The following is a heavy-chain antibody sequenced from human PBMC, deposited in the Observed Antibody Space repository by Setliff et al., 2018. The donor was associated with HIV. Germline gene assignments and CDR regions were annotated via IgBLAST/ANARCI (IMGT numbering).Heavy chain of an antibody. D-gene: IGHD3-10*01. J-gene: IGHJ3*02. Sequence: SVKVSCKASGGTFSSYAISWVRQAPGQGLEWMGGIIPIFGTANYAQKFQGRVTITTDESTSTAYMELTSLRSDDTAVYYCARIRGVIADASDIWGQGTMVTVSS. CDR3: ARIRGVIADASDI. V-gene: IGHV1-69*05. CDR1: GGTFSSYA. CDR2: IIPIFGTA.